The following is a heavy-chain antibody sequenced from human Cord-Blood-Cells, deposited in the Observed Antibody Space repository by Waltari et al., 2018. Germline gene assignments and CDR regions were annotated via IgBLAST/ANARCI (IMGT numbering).Heavy chain of an antibody. D-gene: IGHD1-26*01. V-gene: IGHV1-8*03. J-gene: IGHJ3*02. CDR3: ARESRERGAFDI. CDR1: GYTFTSYD. CDR2: RNPNSGNT. Sequence: QVQLVQSGAEVKKPGASVKVSCKASGYTFTSYDINWVRQATGQGLEWMGWRNPNSGNTGYAKKFQGRVTITRNTSISTAYMELSSLRSEDTAVYYCARESRERGAFDIWGQGTMVTVSS.